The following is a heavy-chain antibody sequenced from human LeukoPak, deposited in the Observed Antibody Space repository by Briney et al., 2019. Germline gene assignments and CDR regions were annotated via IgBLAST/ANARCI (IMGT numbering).Heavy chain of an antibody. CDR1: GFIFSNYA. V-gene: IGHV3-23*01. D-gene: IGHD5-18*01. CDR2: ITGSGGYT. J-gene: IGHJ6*03. CDR3: ARGKDSTSWAYYYYYMDV. Sequence: GESLRLSCAASGFIFSNYAMSWVRQAPGKGLEWVSSITGSGGYTYYADSVKGRFTISRDNAKNSLYLQMNSLRAEDTAMYYCARGKDSTSWAYYYYYMDVWGKGTTVTVSS.